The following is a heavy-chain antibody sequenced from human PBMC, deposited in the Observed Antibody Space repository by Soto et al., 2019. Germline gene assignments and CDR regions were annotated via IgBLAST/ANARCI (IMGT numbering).Heavy chain of an antibody. J-gene: IGHJ5*02. V-gene: IGHV1-69*13. Sequence: SVKVSCTDSEGTNSSYALSWVRQSPGQGLEWMGGIIPIFGTANYAQKFQGRVTITADESTNTAYMELSSLRSEDTAVYYCARKSSGSYYEFDPWGQGTLVTVSS. CDR1: EGTNSSYA. CDR3: ARKSSGSYYEFDP. CDR2: IIPIFGTA. D-gene: IGHD1-26*01.